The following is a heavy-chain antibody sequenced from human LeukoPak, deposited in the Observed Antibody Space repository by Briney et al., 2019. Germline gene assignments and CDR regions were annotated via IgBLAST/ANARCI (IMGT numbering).Heavy chain of an antibody. Sequence: SETLSLTCTVSGGSISSGSYYWSWIRQPAGTGLEWIGRIYTSGSTNYNPSLKSRVTMSVDTSKNQFSLKLSSVAAADTAVYYCARDSGETVTTGMDVWGQGTLVAVSS. V-gene: IGHV4-61*02. CDR3: ARDSGETVTTGMDV. CDR1: GGSISSGSYY. CDR2: IYTSGST. D-gene: IGHD4-17*01. J-gene: IGHJ4*02.